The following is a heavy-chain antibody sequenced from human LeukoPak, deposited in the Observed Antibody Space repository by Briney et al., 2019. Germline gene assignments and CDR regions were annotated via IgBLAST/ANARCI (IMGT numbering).Heavy chain of an antibody. Sequence: PSETLSLTCTASGGSISSHYWNWIRQPPGKGLEWIGYIYYSGGTNFNPSLKSRVTISVDTSRTQFSLKLNSVTAADTAVYYCATSRYCSGVSCFYFASWGQGTLVTVSS. D-gene: IGHD2-15*01. CDR2: IYYSGGT. CDR3: ATSRYCSGVSCFYFAS. CDR1: GGSISSHY. J-gene: IGHJ4*02. V-gene: IGHV4-59*11.